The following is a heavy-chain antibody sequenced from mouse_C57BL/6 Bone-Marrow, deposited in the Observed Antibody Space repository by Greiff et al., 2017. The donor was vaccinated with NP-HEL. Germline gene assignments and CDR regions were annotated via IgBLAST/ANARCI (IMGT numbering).Heavy chain of an antibody. D-gene: IGHD1-1*01. J-gene: IGHJ2*01. V-gene: IGHV1-53*01. Sequence: QVQLQQPGTELVKPGASVKLSCKASGYTFTSYWIHWVKQRPGQGLEWIGNINPSNGGTNYNEKFKSKATLTVDKSSSTAYMQLSSLTSEDSAVYYCARPLTTVVGFDYWGQGTTRTVSS. CDR2: INPSNGGT. CDR1: GYTFTSYW. CDR3: ARPLTTVVGFDY.